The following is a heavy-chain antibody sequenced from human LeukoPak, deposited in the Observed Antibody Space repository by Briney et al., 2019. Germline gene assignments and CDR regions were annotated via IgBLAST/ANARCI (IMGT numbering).Heavy chain of an antibody. CDR3: ARELQYSREGYAFDL. CDR2: IKGDSGIP. D-gene: IGHD4-11*01. J-gene: IGHJ3*01. V-gene: IGHV1-2*02. Sequence: ASVKVSCKASGYMFTGHYMHWVRQAPGQGLEFLAWIKGDSGIPKYAQKFQGRVTLTRDTSISTAYMELTELTSDDTAVYYCARELQYSREGYAFDLWGQGTKVTVSS. CDR1: GYMFTGHY.